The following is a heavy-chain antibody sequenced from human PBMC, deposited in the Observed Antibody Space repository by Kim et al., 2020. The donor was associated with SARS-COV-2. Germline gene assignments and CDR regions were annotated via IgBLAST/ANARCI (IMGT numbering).Heavy chain of an antibody. J-gene: IGHJ4*02. V-gene: IGHV3-23*01. CDR3: AKSRVGLSSTFDY. CDR1: GFTFSSYA. Sequence: GGSLRLSCSASGFTFSSYAIYWVRQTPGKGLDYVSAITGGGDTTYYAESVRGRFAISRDNFQNTVHLQMNSLRAEDTAVYFCAKSRVGLSSTFDYWGQGTRVTVSS. D-gene: IGHD1-26*01. CDR2: ITGGGDTT.